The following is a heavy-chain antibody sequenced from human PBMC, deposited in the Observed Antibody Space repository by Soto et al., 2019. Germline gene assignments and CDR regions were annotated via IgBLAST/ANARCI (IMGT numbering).Heavy chain of an antibody. V-gene: IGHV3-23*01. CDR2: ISGSVYET. CDR1: GFIFNDYG. D-gene: IGHD2-21*02. CDR3: AKATPYEGGDCRHPDYGMDV. Sequence: PGGSLRLSCAASGFIFNDYGMSWVRQAPGKGLAWVSGISGSVYETYNAYSVKGRFTISRDYSKNTLYLQMNSLRIEDTAAYYFAKATPYEGGDCRHPDYGMDVWGQGTTVTVSS. J-gene: IGHJ6*02.